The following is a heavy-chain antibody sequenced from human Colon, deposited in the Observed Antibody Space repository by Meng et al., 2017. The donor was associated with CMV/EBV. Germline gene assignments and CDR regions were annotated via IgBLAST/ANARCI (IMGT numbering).Heavy chain of an antibody. J-gene: IGHJ4*02. V-gene: IGHV4-39*07. Sequence: SETLSLTCTVSGGSISSSSYYWGWIRQPPGKGLEWIGSIYYSGSTYYNPSLKSRVTISVDTSKNQFSLKLRSVTAADTAMYFCARGLGHASNNSHDYWGQGTLVTVSS. CDR1: GGSISSSSYY. CDR3: ARGLGHASNNSHDY. D-gene: IGHD1-1*01. CDR2: IYYSGST.